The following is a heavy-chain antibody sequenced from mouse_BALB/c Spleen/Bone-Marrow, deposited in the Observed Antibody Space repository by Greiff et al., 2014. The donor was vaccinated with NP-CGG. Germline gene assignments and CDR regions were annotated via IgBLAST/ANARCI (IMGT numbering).Heavy chain of an antibody. CDR1: GYVFTNYL. D-gene: IGHD4-1*01. Sequence: QVQLQQSGAELVRPGTSVKVSRKASGYVFTNYLIEWVKQRPGQGLEWIGVINAGSGGTDYSEKFKGEATLTADKSSSTAYMQLSSLTSGDSAVYFCARSLTGKKTFDYWGQGTTLTVSS. CDR3: ARSLTGKKTFDY. CDR2: INAGSGGT. V-gene: IGHV1-54*01. J-gene: IGHJ2*01.